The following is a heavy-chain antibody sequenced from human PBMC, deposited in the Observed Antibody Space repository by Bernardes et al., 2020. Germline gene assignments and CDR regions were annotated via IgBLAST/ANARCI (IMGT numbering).Heavy chain of an antibody. Sequence: SETLSLTCAVYGGSFSGYYWSWIRQPPGKGLEWIGEINHSGSTNYNPSLKSRVTISVDTSKNQFSLKLSSVTAADTAVYYCARVSITIFGVVLYYFDYWGQGTLVTVSS. J-gene: IGHJ4*02. CDR2: INHSGST. CDR3: ARVSITIFGVVLYYFDY. V-gene: IGHV4-34*01. CDR1: GGSFSGYY. D-gene: IGHD3-3*01.